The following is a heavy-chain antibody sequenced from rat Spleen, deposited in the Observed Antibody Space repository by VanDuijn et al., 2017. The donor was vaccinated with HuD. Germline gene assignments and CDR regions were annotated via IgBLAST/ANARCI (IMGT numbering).Heavy chain of an antibody. Sequence: EVQLVESGGGLVQPGRSMKLSCAASGFTFSSFAMAWVLQAPTKGLEWVATISMGGGNTLYRDSVKGRFTLSRDNAKSTLYLQMGSLRSEDTATYYCARLGGLRNWFAYWGQGTLVTVSS. CDR2: ISMGGGNT. CDR1: GFTFSSFA. CDR3: ARLGGLRNWFAY. D-gene: IGHD4-3*01. V-gene: IGHV5-25*01. J-gene: IGHJ3*01.